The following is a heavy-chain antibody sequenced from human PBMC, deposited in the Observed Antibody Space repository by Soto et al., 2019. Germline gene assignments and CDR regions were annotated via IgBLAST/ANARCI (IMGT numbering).Heavy chain of an antibody. CDR1: GYTFTSYY. Sequence: ASVKVSCKASGYTFTSYYMHWVRQAPGQGLERMGIINPSGGSTSYAQKFQGRVTMTRDTSTSTVYMELSSLRSEDTAVYYCARDRSIYGSGSYDGYWGYYYGMDVWGQGTTVTVSS. D-gene: IGHD3-10*01. CDR2: INPSGGST. V-gene: IGHV1-46*01. J-gene: IGHJ6*02. CDR3: ARDRSIYGSGSYDGYWGYYYGMDV.